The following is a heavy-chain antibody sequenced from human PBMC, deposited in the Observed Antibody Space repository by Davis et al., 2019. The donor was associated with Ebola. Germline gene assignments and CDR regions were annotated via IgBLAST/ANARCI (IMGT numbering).Heavy chain of an antibody. Sequence: GESLKISCAASGFTFSSYSMNWVRQAPGKGLEWVSSISSSSSYIYYADSVKGRFTISRDNAKNSLYLQMNSLRAEDTAVYYCAKDGYYYDSSGYYGSFVDYWGQGTLVTVSS. V-gene: IGHV3-21*04. CDR3: AKDGYYYDSSGYYGSFVDY. CDR1: GFTFSSYS. CDR2: ISSSSSYI. J-gene: IGHJ4*02. D-gene: IGHD3-22*01.